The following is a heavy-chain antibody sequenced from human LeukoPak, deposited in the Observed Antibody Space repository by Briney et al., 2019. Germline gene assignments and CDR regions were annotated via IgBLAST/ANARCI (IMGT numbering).Heavy chain of an antibody. CDR1: GYTFTSYG. CDR3: ARVRDYGDWSDTHHFDY. V-gene: IGHV1-18*01. CDR2: ISAYNGNT. J-gene: IGHJ4*02. D-gene: IGHD4-17*01. Sequence: GASVKVSCKASGYTFTSYGISWVRQAPGQGLERMGWISAYNGNTNYAQKLQGRVTMTTDTSTSTAYMELRSLRSDDTAVYYCARVRDYGDWSDTHHFDYWGQGTLVTVSS.